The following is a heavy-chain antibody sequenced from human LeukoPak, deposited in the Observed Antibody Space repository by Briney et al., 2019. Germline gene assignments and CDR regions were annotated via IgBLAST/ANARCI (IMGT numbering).Heavy chain of an antibody. Sequence: ASVKVSCTASGYSFTGYYMHWVRQAPGQGLEWMGWINPNSGGTNYAQKFQGRVTLTSDTSITTAYMELSRLRSDDTAVYYCAREPLDIWGQGTMVTVSS. CDR3: AREPLDI. J-gene: IGHJ3*02. CDR2: INPNSGGT. CDR1: GYSFTGYY. V-gene: IGHV1-2*02.